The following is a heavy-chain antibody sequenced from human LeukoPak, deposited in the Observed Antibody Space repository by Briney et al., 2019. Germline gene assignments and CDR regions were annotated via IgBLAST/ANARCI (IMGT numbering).Heavy chain of an antibody. D-gene: IGHD4-17*01. J-gene: IGHJ6*03. Sequence: AGGSLRLSCAASGFTFSSYWMSWVRQAPGKGLVWVSGINSDGGTTTYADSVKGRFTISRDNARNSLYLQMNSLRVEDTAVYYCARARFETTVTALIRKKNYYYYYMDVWGKGTTVTVSS. V-gene: IGHV3-74*01. CDR3: ARARFETTVTALIRKKNYYYYYMDV. CDR2: INSDGGTT. CDR1: GFTFSSYW.